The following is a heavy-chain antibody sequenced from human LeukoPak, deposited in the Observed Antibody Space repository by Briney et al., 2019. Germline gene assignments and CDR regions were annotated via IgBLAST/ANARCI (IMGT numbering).Heavy chain of an antibody. CDR1: GYSISSGYY. J-gene: IGHJ4*02. CDR2: IYHSGST. V-gene: IGHV4-38-2*01. D-gene: IGHD3-9*01. CDR3: ARGGLRYFDWLPKNFDY. Sequence: SETLSLTCAVSGYSISSGYYWGWIRQPPGKGLEWIGSIYHSGSTYYNPSLKSRVTISVDTSKNQFSLKLSSVTAADTAVYYCARGGLRYFDWLPKNFDYWGQGTLVTVSS.